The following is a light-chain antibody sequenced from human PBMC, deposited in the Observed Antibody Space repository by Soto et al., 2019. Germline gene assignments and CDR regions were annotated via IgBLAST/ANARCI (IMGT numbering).Light chain of an antibody. CDR3: ATWDDSLNTWV. J-gene: IGLJ3*02. Sequence: QLVLTQPPSASGTPGQRVTISCSGSRSNIGSNHVSWYQQLPPAAPKVLIYKTNQRPSGVPDRFSASRSGTSASLAISGLRSEDEADYYCATWDDSLNTWVFGGGTKVTVL. CDR2: KTN. V-gene: IGLV1-47*01. CDR1: RSNIGSNH.